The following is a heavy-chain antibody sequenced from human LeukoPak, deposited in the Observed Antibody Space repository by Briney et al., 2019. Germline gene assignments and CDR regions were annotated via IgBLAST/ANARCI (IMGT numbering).Heavy chain of an antibody. CDR3: AREFMVRGPKVFYYFDY. J-gene: IGHJ4*02. CDR2: ISNSGGST. Sequence: GGSLRLSCAASGFTFSSHAMSWVRQAPGKGLEWVSVISNSGGSTYYADSVKGRFTISRDNSKNTLYLQMNSLRAEDTAVYYCAREFMVRGPKVFYYFDYWGQGTLVTVSS. D-gene: IGHD3-10*01. V-gene: IGHV3-23*01. CDR1: GFTFSSHA.